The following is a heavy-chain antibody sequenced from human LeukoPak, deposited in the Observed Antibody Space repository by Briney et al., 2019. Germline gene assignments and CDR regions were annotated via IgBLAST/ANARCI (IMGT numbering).Heavy chain of an antibody. D-gene: IGHD6-6*01. J-gene: IGHJ3*02. Sequence: GGSLRLSCAASGFTVSSNYISWVRQAPGKGLEWVSVIYSGGSTYYADSVKGRFTISRDNSKNTLYLQMNSLRAEDTAVYYCARERGLAASTPHDAFDIWGQGTMVTVSS. CDR2: IYSGGST. CDR1: GFTVSSNY. V-gene: IGHV3-53*05. CDR3: ARERGLAASTPHDAFDI.